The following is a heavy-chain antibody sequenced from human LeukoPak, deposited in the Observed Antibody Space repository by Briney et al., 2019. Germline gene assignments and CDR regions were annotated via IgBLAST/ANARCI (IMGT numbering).Heavy chain of an antibody. CDR2: IKQDGSEK. J-gene: IGHJ4*02. D-gene: IGHD6-19*01. Sequence: PGGSLRLSCAASGFTFSSYWMSWVRQAPGKGLEWVANIKQDGSEKYLVASVKGRFTISGDNAKNSLYLEMNSLRTEDTAVYFCASRISSGWYGFDYWGQGTQVSVSS. V-gene: IGHV3-7*01. CDR1: GFTFSSYW. CDR3: ASRISSGWYGFDY.